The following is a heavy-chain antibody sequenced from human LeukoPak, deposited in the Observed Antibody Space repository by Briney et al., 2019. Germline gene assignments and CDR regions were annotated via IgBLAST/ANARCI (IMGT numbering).Heavy chain of an antibody. CDR1: GYTFTSYG. D-gene: IGHD2-15*01. J-gene: IGHJ6*03. CDR3: ARGGEVAAAWNYYYYYMDV. Sequence: ASVKVSCKASGYTFTSYGIIWVRQAPGQGLEWMGWISTYNGNTNYAQKIQGRVTMTTDTSTSTAYMELSSLRSEDTAVYYCARGGEVAAAWNYYYYYMDVWGKGTTVTISS. V-gene: IGHV1-18*01. CDR2: ISTYNGNT.